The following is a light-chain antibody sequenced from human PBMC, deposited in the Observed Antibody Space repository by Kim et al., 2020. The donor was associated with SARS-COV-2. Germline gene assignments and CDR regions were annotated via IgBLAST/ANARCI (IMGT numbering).Light chain of an antibody. V-gene: IGKV1-5*03. CDR3: QHYNTYSWT. CDR1: QRISTW. Sequence: ASVGARVTITCRASQRISTWLAWYQQKPGKAPNFLIYKASSLESGVPLRFSGSGSGTEFTLTISSLQPDDFATYYCQHYNTYSWTFGQGTKVDIK. J-gene: IGKJ1*01. CDR2: KAS.